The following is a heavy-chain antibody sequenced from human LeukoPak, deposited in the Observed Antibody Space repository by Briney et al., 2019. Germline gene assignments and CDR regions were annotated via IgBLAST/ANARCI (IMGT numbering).Heavy chain of an antibody. CDR2: IYSSGGT. V-gene: IGHV4-30-4*08. CDR1: GGSISSGDYY. J-gene: IGHJ3*02. Sequence: SQTLSLTCTVSGGSISSGDYYWSWIRQPRGKGLEWTGYIYSSGGTYYNPSLKSRLTISVDTSKNQFSLKLSSVTAADTAVYYCARDTLGSGYDAFDIWGQGTMVTVSS. D-gene: IGHD3-10*01. CDR3: ARDTLGSGYDAFDI.